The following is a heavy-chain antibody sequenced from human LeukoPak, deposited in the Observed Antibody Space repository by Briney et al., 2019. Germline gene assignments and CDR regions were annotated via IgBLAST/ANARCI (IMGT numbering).Heavy chain of an antibody. D-gene: IGHD4-11*01. CDR3: ARDSDYSGIENGDWFDP. J-gene: IGHJ5*02. CDR2: ISNYFGVT. Sequence: ASVNVSCKASGFRFTSFGASWVRQAPGQGLEWMGWISNYFGVTHYAEKFEDRVSMTIDTSTATAYMELRSLRYDDTAIYYCARDSDYSGIENGDWFDPWGQGTVVTVSS. V-gene: IGHV1-18*04. CDR1: GFRFTSFG.